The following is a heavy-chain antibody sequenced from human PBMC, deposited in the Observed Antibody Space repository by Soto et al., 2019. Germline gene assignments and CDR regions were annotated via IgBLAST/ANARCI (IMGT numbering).Heavy chain of an antibody. J-gene: IGHJ4*02. V-gene: IGHV1-18*01. CDR1: GYDFTTYG. D-gene: IGHD1-1*01. CDR3: ARGRYGDY. CDR2: ISAHNGNT. Sequence: QVHLVQSGAEVKKPGASVKVSCKGSGYDFTTYGITWVRQAPGQGLEWMAWISAHNGNTDYAQKLQGRVTVTRDTSTSTSYMELRSLRSDDTAVYYSARGRYGDYWGQGALVTVSS.